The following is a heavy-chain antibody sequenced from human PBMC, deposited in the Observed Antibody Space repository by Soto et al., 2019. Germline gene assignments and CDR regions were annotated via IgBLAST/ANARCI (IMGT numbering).Heavy chain of an antibody. CDR3: AREAGSYCYGMEV. J-gene: IGHJ6*02. V-gene: IGHV3-33*01. Sequence: QVQLVESGGGVVQPGRSLRLSFAASGFTFSSYGMHWVRQAPDKGLEWVAVIWYDGSNKYYADYVKGRFTISRDNSKNTLYLQMNSLRAEDTAVYYCAREAGSYCYGMEVCGQGTTVTVSS. CDR1: GFTFSSYG. CDR2: IWYDGSNK.